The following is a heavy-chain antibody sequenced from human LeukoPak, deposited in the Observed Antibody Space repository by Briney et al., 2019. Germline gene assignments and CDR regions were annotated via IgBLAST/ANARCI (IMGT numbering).Heavy chain of an antibody. CDR3: ARTSLYRGYSYGSIWRTSGMDV. CDR1: GGTFSSYA. J-gene: IGHJ6*02. Sequence: SVKVSCKASGGTFSSYAISWVRQAPGQGLEWMGGIIPIFGTANYAQKFQGRVTITADESTSTAYMELSSLRSEDTAVYYCARTSLYRGYSYGSIWRTSGMDVWGQGTTVTVSS. D-gene: IGHD5-18*01. V-gene: IGHV1-69*13. CDR2: IIPIFGTA.